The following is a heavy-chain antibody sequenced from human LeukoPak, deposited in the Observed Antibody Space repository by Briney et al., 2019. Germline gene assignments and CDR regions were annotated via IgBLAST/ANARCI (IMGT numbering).Heavy chain of an antibody. V-gene: IGHV4-61*01. CDR3: ARDFTY. CDR1: GGSVSSGSYY. J-gene: IGHJ4*02. Sequence: SETLSLTCTVSGGSVSSGSYYWSWIRQPPGKGLEWIGYIYYSGSTNYNPYLKSRVTISVDTSKNQFSLKLSSVTAADTAVYYCARDFTYWGQGTLVTVSS. CDR2: IYYSGST.